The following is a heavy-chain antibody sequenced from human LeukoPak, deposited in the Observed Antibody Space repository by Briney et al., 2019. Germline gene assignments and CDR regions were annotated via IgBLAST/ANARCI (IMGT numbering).Heavy chain of an antibody. CDR3: ASSRYSSSWYGNQNYYYYYMDV. V-gene: IGHV1-2*02. D-gene: IGHD6-13*01. J-gene: IGHJ6*03. CDR1: GYTFTGYY. Sequence: ASVKVSCKASGYTFTGYYMHWVRQAPGQGLEWMGWINPNSGGTNYAQKFQGRVTVTRDTSISTAYMELSRLRSDDTAVHYCASSRYSSSWYGNQNYYYYYMDVWGKGTTVTVSS. CDR2: INPNSGGT.